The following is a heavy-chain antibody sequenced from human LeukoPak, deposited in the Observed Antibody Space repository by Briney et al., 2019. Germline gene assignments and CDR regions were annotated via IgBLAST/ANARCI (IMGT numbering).Heavy chain of an antibody. CDR3: VRANTYYDFSYYFDY. D-gene: IGHD3-3*01. V-gene: IGHV3-53*01. CDR2: IYSGGST. CDR1: GFTVSTNY. J-gene: IGHJ4*02. Sequence: GGSLRLSCAASGFTVSTNYMTWVRQAPGKGLEWVSVIYSGGSTYYADSVKGRFTISRDNSKNTLYLQMNSLGAEDTAVYYCVRANTYYDFSYYFDYWGQGTLVTVSS.